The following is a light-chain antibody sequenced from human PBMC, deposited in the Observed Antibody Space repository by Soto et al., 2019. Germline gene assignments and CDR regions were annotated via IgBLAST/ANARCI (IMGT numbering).Light chain of an antibody. CDR3: ASLDDSLNGGV. J-gene: IGLJ3*02. CDR1: SSNIGSNT. CDR2: SNN. V-gene: IGLV1-44*01. Sequence: QSVLTQPPSASGTPGQRVTISCSGSSSNIGSNTVNWYQQLPGTAPKLLIYSNNQRPSGVPDRFSCSKSGISASLAISGLRSEDEADYYCASLDDSLNGGVFGGGTKLTVL.